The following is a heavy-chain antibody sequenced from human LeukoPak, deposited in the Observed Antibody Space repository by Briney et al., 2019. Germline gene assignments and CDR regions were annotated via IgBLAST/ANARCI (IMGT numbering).Heavy chain of an antibody. J-gene: IGHJ4*02. Sequence: GASVKVSCKVSGYTLTELSMHWVRQAPGRGLEWMGGFDPEDGETIYAQTFQGRVTMTEDTSTDTAYMELSSLRSEDTAVYYCATERDYYDSSGYRPGFDYWGQGTLVTVSS. CDR1: GYTLTELS. CDR3: ATERDYYDSSGYRPGFDY. V-gene: IGHV1-24*01. D-gene: IGHD3-22*01. CDR2: FDPEDGET.